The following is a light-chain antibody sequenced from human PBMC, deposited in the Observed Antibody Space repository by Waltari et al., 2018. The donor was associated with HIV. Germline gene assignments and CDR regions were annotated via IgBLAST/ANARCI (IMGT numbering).Light chain of an antibody. J-gene: IGLJ3*02. V-gene: IGLV1-51*01. CDR2: DKN. Sequence: QSVLTQPPSVSAAPGQRVTISCSGSSSNLGNNYVSWHQHLPGAAPKLLIYDKNNRPSGIPDRFAGSKAGTSATLVITGLQTGDEADYYCGTWDSSLSAVFGGGTKLTVL. CDR3: GTWDSSLSAV. CDR1: SSNLGNNY.